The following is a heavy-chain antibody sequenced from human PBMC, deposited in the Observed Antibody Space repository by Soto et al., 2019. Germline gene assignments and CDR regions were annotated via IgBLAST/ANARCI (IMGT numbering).Heavy chain of an antibody. D-gene: IGHD3-9*01. V-gene: IGHV4-59*11. CDR2: IYYSGST. CDR1: GGSINTQY. J-gene: IGHJ4*02. Sequence: SETLSLTCTVSGGSINTQYWSWIRQPPQKGLEYIGYIYYSGSTNYNPSLKSRVSISVDTSKNQFSLRLSSATAADTAVYYCARGVGSSPPRYWGRGTLVTVSS. CDR3: ARGVGSSPPRY.